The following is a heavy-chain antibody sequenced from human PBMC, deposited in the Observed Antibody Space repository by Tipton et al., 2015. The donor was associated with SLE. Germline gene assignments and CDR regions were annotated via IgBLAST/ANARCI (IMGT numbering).Heavy chain of an antibody. Sequence: GLVKPSETLSLTCTVSGGSISSYYWNWIRQPPGKGLEWVGYIFYSGSTNYNPSLKSRLTMSVDTSKNQLSLKLTSVTAADTAVYYCARGAATWDSSSWSTGYYYYGMDVWGQGTPVTVSS. CDR3: ARGAATWDSSSWSTGYYYYGMDV. D-gene: IGHD6-13*01. CDR1: GGSISSYY. J-gene: IGHJ6*02. V-gene: IGHV4-59*12. CDR2: IFYSGST.